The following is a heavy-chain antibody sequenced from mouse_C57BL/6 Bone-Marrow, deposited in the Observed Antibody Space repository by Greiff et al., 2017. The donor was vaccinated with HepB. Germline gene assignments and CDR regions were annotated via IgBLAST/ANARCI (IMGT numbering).Heavy chain of an antibody. CDR2: INPSNGGT. Sequence: QVQLQQPGTELVKPGASVKLSCKASGYTFTSYWMHWVKQRPGQGLEWIGNINPSNGGTNYNEKFKSKATLTVDKSSSTAYMQLSSLTSEDSAVYYCARGTPVVATDWYFDVWGTGTTVTVSS. D-gene: IGHD1-1*01. V-gene: IGHV1-53*01. CDR1: GYTFTSYW. CDR3: ARGTPVVATDWYFDV. J-gene: IGHJ1*03.